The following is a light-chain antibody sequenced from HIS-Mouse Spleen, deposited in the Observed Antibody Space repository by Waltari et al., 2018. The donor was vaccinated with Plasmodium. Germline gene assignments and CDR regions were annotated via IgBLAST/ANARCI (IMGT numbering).Light chain of an antibody. Sequence: SSELTQDPAVSVALGQTVRITCQGDSLRSYYASWYQQKPGQAPVLVIYGKNNRPSGSPDRFSCSSSGNTASLTITGAQAEDEADYYCNSRDSSGNPLYVFGTGTKVTVL. CDR2: GKN. CDR1: SLRSYY. V-gene: IGLV3-19*01. CDR3: NSRDSSGNPLYV. J-gene: IGLJ1*01.